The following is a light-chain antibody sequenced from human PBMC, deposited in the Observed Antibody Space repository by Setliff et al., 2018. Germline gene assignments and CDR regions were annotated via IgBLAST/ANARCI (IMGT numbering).Light chain of an antibody. CDR3: TAYTSGTTYV. Sequence: QSALTQPASVSGSPGQSITISCSGTSSDVGSYDLVSWYQHHPGKAPKLIIYGVSNRPSGVSSRFSGSKSGNTASLTISGLQTEDEADYYCTAYTSGTTYVFGTGTKVTVL. CDR2: GVS. J-gene: IGLJ1*01. CDR1: SSDVGSYDL. V-gene: IGLV2-14*03.